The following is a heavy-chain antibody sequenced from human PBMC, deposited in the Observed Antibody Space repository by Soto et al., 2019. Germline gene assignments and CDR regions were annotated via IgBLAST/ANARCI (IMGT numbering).Heavy chain of an antibody. CDR2: IIPIFGTA. J-gene: IGHJ6*02. CDR1: GGTFSSYA. Sequence: ASVKVSCKASGGTFSSYAISWVRQAPGQGLEWMGGIIPIFGTANYAQKFQGRVTITADESTSTAYMELSSLRSEDTAVYYCAGGSMVYYHYYYGMDVWGQGTTVTVS. CDR3: AGGSMVYYHYYYGMDV. D-gene: IGHD3-10*01. V-gene: IGHV1-69*13.